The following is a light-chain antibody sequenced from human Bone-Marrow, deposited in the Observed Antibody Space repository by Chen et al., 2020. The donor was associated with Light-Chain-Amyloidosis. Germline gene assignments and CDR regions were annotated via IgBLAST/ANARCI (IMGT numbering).Light chain of an antibody. V-gene: IGKV1-9*01. CDR2: GAS. Sequence: DIQVTQSPSLLSASVRDRLTMTCRASLAINTYLAWYQQKPGRAPKLLIYGASTLQSGVPSRFSGSGSGTEFTLTSSSLQPEDFATYYCLQLHSYPFTFGPGTTVENK. CDR1: LAINTY. J-gene: IGKJ3*01. CDR3: LQLHSYPFT.